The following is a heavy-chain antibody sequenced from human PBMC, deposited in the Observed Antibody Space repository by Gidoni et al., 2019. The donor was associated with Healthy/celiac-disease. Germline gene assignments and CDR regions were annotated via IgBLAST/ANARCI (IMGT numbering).Heavy chain of an antibody. CDR1: GFTSSSYG. J-gene: IGHJ6*02. D-gene: IGHD2-15*01. CDR3: AKDLRGGTGYYYGMDV. V-gene: IGHV3-30*18. Sequence: QVQLVESGGGVVQPGRSLRHSCAASGFTSSSYGMHWVRQAPGKGLEGVAVISYDGSNKYYADSVKGRFTISRDNSKNTLYLQMNSRRAEDTAVYYCAKDLRGGTGYYYGMDVWGQGTTVTVSS. CDR2: ISYDGSNK.